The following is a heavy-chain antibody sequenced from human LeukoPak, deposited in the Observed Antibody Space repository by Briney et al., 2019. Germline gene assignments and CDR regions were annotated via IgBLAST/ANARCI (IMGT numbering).Heavy chain of an antibody. J-gene: IGHJ4*02. V-gene: IGHV1-69*13. CDR3: ARDQEEYCGGDCYSGFDY. CDR1: GGTFSSYA. Sequence: TVKVSCKASGGTFSSYAISWVRQAPGQGLEWMGGIVPIFGTANYAQKFQGRVTITADESTSTAYMELSSLRSEDTAVYYCARDQEEYCGGDCYSGFDYWGQGTLVTVSS. CDR2: IVPIFGTA. D-gene: IGHD2-21*02.